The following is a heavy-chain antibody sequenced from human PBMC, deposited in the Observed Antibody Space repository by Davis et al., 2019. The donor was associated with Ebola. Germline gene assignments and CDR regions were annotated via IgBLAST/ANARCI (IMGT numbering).Heavy chain of an antibody. V-gene: IGHV6-1*01. CDR2: TYYRSNWYN. CDR1: GATASSNRAI. CDR3: ARGGWASGMDV. D-gene: IGHD6-19*01. J-gene: IGHJ6*02. Sequence: SEPLSLTFPLPGATASSNRAIWNWIRQSPSSGLEWLDMTYYRSNWYNDYAVSMKSRITINPDTSSNQFSLQLNSVIPEDTAVYYCARGGWASGMDVWGQGTTVTVSS.